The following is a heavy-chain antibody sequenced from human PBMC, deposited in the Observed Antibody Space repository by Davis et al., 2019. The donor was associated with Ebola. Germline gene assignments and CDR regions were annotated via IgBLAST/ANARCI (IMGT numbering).Heavy chain of an antibody. Sequence: GESLKISCAASGFTFSSYGMHWVRQAPGKGLEWVAVIWYDGSNKYYADSVKGRFTISRDNSKNTLYLQMNSLRAEDTAVYYCARVAYTAMVIEYYFDYWGQGTLVTVSS. D-gene: IGHD5-18*01. V-gene: IGHV3-33*01. CDR2: IWYDGSNK. CDR1: GFTFSSYG. J-gene: IGHJ4*02. CDR3: ARVAYTAMVIEYYFDY.